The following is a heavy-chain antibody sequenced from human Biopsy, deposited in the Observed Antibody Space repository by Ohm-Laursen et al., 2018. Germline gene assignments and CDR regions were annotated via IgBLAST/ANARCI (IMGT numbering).Heavy chain of an antibody. V-gene: IGHV4-4*07. J-gene: IGHJ3*02. CDR1: GDSINNYY. CDR2: IYTSGSP. CDR3: ARGTGRYYVYGAFDI. D-gene: IGHD1-26*01. Sequence: GTLSLTCTVSGDSINNYYWSWIRQPAGKGLEWIGRIYTSGSPNYNLSLESRVTMSVDTSKNQFPLNLRSVTAADTAVYYCARGTGRYYVYGAFDIWGQGTVVTVSS.